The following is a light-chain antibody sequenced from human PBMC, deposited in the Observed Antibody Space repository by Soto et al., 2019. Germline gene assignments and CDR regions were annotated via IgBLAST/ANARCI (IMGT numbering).Light chain of an antibody. CDR3: LQGTYWPYT. J-gene: IGKJ2*01. CDR1: QSPLYSDGNTY. Sequence: DVVMTQSPLSLPVTLGQPASISCRSSQSPLYSDGNTYLSWFHQRPGQSPRRLIYKVSLRDSGAPDRVSGSGSGTDFTLKINRLEAEDLGVYYCLQGTYWPYTFGQGTKLEIK. V-gene: IGKV2-30*01. CDR2: KVS.